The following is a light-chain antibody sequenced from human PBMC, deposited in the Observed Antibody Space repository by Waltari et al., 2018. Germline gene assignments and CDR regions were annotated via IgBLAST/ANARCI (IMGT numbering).Light chain of an antibody. J-gene: IGKJ1*01. Sequence: AVQMTQSPSSLSASVGDRSTVTCRASQDIRSNLGWYQQKPGKRPKLRIYDASTLQSGVPSRFSGSGSGTDFNLTISSLQPEDFATYCCLQDLNCPWTFGPGTQVDIK. CDR2: DAS. CDR1: QDIRSN. CDR3: LQDLNCPWT. V-gene: IGKV1-6*01.